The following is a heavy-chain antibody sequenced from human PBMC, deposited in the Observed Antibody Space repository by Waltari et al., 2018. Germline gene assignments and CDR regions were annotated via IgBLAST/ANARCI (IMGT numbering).Heavy chain of an antibody. J-gene: IGHJ5*02. CDR1: GFTFSSYA. CDR2: ISYDGSKK. V-gene: IGHV3-30-3*01. CDR3: ARATRVVVVVAATPASFDP. D-gene: IGHD2-15*01. Sequence: QVQLVESGGGVVQPGRSLRLSCAASGFTFSSYAMHWVRQAPGKGLEWVAVISYDGSKKYYADSVKGRFTISRDNSKNTLYLQMNSLRAEDTAVYYCARATRVVVVVAATPASFDPWGQGTLVIVSS.